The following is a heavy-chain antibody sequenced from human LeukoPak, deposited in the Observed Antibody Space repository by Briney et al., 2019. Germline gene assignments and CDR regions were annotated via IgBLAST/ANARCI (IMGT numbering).Heavy chain of an antibody. D-gene: IGHD2-15*01. CDR2: INPNSGGT. CDR3: ARYLGYCSGGSCSGWFDP. CDR1: GYTFTGCY. V-gene: IGHV1-2*02. Sequence: ASVKVSCKASGYTFTGCYMHWVRQAPGQGLEWMGWINPNSGGTNYAQKFQGRVTMTRDTSISTAYMELSRLRSDDTAVYYCARYLGYCSGGSCSGWFDPWGQGTLVTVSS. J-gene: IGHJ5*02.